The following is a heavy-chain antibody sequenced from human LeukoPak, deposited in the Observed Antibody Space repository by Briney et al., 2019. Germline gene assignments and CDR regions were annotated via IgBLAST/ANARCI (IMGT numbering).Heavy chain of an antibody. Sequence: SVKVSCKASGGTFSSYAISWVRQAPGQGLEWMGGIIPIFGTANYAQKFQGRVTITTDESTSTAYMELSSLRSEDTAVYYCARSSSSSWEPESAAPNFDYWGQGTLVTVSS. J-gene: IGHJ4*02. CDR3: ARSSSSSWEPESAAPNFDY. CDR1: GGTFSSYA. V-gene: IGHV1-69*05. D-gene: IGHD6-6*01. CDR2: IIPIFGTA.